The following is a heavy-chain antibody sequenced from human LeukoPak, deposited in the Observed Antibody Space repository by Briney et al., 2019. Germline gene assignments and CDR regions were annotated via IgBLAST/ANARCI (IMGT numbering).Heavy chain of an antibody. CDR1: GFTFSNYD. J-gene: IGHJ3*02. CDR3: ARGNSDAFDI. Sequence: GRSLRLSCGASGFTFSNYDMHWVRQAPGKGLEWMAIIWYDGSYKYYADSVKGRFTISRDNSKNTLYLQVNSLTAEDTAVYYCARGNSDAFDIWGHGTMVTVSS. CDR2: IWYDGSYK. V-gene: IGHV3-33*01. D-gene: IGHD4-23*01.